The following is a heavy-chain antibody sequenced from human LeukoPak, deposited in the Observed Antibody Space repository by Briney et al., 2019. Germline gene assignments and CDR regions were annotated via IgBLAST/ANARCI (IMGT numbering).Heavy chain of an antibody. CDR3: AKDEYDGILTGYYMDY. CDR1: GFTFTSYA. V-gene: IGHV3-23*01. CDR2: ISGSGGST. J-gene: IGHJ4*02. D-gene: IGHD3-9*01. Sequence: GGSLRLSCAASGFTFTSYAMGWVRQAPGKGLEWVSAISGSGGSTFYADSVKGRFTISRDNSKNTLYLQTNSLRAEDTAVYYCAKDEYDGILTGYYMDYWGQGTLVTVSS.